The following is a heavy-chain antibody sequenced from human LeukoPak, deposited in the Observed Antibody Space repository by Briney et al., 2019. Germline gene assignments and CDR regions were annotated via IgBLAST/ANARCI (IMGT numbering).Heavy chain of an antibody. D-gene: IGHD3-16*01. J-gene: IGHJ4*02. Sequence: EGSLRLSCVTSGITFSNYYTHWVRQVPGEGLVWVSHIIQDGSVTSYADSVKGRFTISRDNAKNTVYLQLNNLRAEDTAVYYCATDDYRGLGYWGQGTLVTVSS. CDR1: GITFSNYY. V-gene: IGHV3-74*01. CDR2: IIQDGSVT. CDR3: ATDDYRGLGY.